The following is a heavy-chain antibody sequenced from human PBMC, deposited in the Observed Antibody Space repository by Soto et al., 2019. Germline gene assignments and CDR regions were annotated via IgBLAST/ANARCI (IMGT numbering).Heavy chain of an antibody. D-gene: IGHD6-13*01. CDR3: ARDAAGTDRYYYGMDV. CDR1: GGSISSGDYY. Sequence: SETLSLTCTVSGGSISSGDYYWSWIRQPPGKGLEWIGYIYYSGSTYYNPSLKSRVTISVDTSKNQFSLKLSSVTAADTAVYYCARDAAGTDRYYYGMDVWGQGTTVTVSS. J-gene: IGHJ6*02. V-gene: IGHV4-30-4*01. CDR2: IYYSGST.